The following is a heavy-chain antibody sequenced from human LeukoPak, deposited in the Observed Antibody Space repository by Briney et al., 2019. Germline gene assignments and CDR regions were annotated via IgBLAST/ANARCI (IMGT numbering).Heavy chain of an antibody. CDR2: IIPIFGTA. V-gene: IGHV1-69*13. J-gene: IGHJ5*02. CDR3: ASLPPQGYCSSTSCPP. D-gene: IGHD2-2*01. CDR1: GGTFSSYA. Sequence: ASVKVSCKASGGTFSSYAISWVRQAPGQGLEWMGGIIPIFGTANYAQKFQGRVTITADESTSTAYMELSSLRSEDTAVYYCASLPPQGYCSSTSCPPWGQGTLVTVSS.